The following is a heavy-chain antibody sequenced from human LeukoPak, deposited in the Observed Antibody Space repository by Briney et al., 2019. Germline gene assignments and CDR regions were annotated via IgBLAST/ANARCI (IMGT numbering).Heavy chain of an antibody. Sequence: ASVKVSCKASGYTFTSYDINWVRQATGQGLEWMGWMNPNSGNTGYAQKFQGRVIMTRNTSISTAYMELSSLRSEDTAVYYCARGGDIVVVPAAQFDYWGQGTLVTVSS. D-gene: IGHD2-2*01. CDR1: GYTFTSYD. CDR3: ARGGDIVVVPAAQFDY. J-gene: IGHJ4*02. V-gene: IGHV1-8*01. CDR2: MNPNSGNT.